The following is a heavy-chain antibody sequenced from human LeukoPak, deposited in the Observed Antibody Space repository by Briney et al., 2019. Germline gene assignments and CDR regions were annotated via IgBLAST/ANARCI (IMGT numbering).Heavy chain of an antibody. V-gene: IGHV4-34*01. D-gene: IGHD6-13*01. CDR2: INHSGST. J-gene: IGHJ2*01. CDR3: ARGDGSSSWTPHWYFDL. CDR1: GGSFSGYY. Sequence: PSETLSLTCAVYGGSFSGYYWSWLRQPPGKGLEWIGEINHSGSTNYNPSLKSRVTISVDTSKNQFSLKPSSVTAADTAVYYCARGDGSSSWTPHWYFDLWGRGTLVTVSS.